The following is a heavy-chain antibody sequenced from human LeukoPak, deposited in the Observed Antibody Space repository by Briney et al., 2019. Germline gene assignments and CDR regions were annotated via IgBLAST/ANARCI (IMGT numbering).Heavy chain of an antibody. V-gene: IGHV3-23*01. CDR1: GFTFSSYA. CDR2: ISSSGTSA. Sequence: GGSLRLSCAASGFTFSSYAMSWVRQAPGKGLEWVSAISSSGTSAYYADSVKGRFTISRNNPKNTLYLQMNSLRAEDTAIYYCARSSIFYDSSGYYVGEKYYFDYWGQGTLVTVSS. J-gene: IGHJ4*02. D-gene: IGHD3-22*01. CDR3: ARSSIFYDSSGYYVGEKYYFDY.